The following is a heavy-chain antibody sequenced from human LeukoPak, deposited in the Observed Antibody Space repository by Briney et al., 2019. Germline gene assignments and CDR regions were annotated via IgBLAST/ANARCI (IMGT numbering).Heavy chain of an antibody. CDR1: GFTFSPLG. D-gene: IGHD3-10*01. Sequence: PGGSLRLSCAASGFTFSPLGMNWVRQAPGRGLEWVSYISSGSSTTYYADSVKGRFTISRDNAKNSLYLQVNSLREEDTAVYYCARGRGLTLSYHYFDYWGQGTLVTASS. V-gene: IGHV3-48*02. CDR3: ARGRGLTLSYHYFDY. CDR2: ISSGSSTT. J-gene: IGHJ4*02.